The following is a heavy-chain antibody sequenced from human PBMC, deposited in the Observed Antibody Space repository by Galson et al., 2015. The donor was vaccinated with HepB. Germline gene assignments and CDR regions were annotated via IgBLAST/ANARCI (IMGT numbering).Heavy chain of an antibody. V-gene: IGHV3-53*04. J-gene: IGHJ4*02. CDR1: GFTVSSNY. Sequence: SLRLSCAASGFTVSSNYMSWVRQAPGKGLEWVSVIYSGGSTYYAESVKGRFTIPRHNSKNTPYLQMNILRAEDTAVYYCARGPRYYYDSSGPGYFCYWGQGTLVTVSS. CDR3: ARGPRYYYDSSGPGYFCY. D-gene: IGHD3-22*01. CDR2: IYSGGST.